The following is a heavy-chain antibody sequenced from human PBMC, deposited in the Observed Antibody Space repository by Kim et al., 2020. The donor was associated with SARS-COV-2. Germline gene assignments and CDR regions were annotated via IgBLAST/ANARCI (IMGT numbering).Heavy chain of an antibody. CDR2: ISAYNGNT. D-gene: IGHD6-13*01. Sequence: ASVKVSCKASGYTFTSYGISWVRQAPGQGLEWMGWISAYNGNTNYAQKLQGRVTMTTDTSTSTAYMELRSLRSDDTAVYYCARVPMPWQQLVTGIDYWGQGTLVTVSS. V-gene: IGHV1-18*01. CDR3: ARVPMPWQQLVTGIDY. CDR1: GYTFTSYG. J-gene: IGHJ4*02.